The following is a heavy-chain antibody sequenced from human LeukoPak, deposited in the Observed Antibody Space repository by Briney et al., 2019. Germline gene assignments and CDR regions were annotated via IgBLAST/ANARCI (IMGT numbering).Heavy chain of an antibody. V-gene: IGHV3-23*01. D-gene: IGHD1-26*01. Sequence: GGSLRLPCAASGFTFSSFALSWVRQGPGKGLEWVSGISGSGGSTYYADSVKGRFTISRDNSNNRLYLQMNSLRAEDTAVYYCAKDKGSGTYPPYWGQGTLVTVSS. CDR2: ISGSGGST. CDR3: AKDKGSGTYPPY. CDR1: GFTFSSFA. J-gene: IGHJ4*02.